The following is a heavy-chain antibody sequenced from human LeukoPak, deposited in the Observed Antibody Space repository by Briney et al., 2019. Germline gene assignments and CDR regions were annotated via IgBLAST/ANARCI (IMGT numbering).Heavy chain of an antibody. CDR3: ARDTWSGFRPFDY. D-gene: IGHD3-3*01. CDR1: GGSFSGYY. J-gene: IGHJ4*02. Sequence: SSETLSLTCAVYGGSFSGYYWSWIRQPPGKGLEWIGEINHSGSTNYNPSLKSRLTISVDTSKNQFSLKLTSVTAADTAVYYCARDTWSGFRPFDYWGQGTLVAVSS. CDR2: INHSGST. V-gene: IGHV4-34*01.